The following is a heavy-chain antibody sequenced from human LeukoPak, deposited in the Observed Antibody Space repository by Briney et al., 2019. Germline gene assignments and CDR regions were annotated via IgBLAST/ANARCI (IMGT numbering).Heavy chain of an antibody. CDR3: ARIGYYDSSGYPAMLLDI. D-gene: IGHD3-22*01. Sequence: KQSGPTLVNPTQTLTLTCTFSGFSLSTSVMCVSWIRQPPGKALEWLARIDWDDDKYYSTSLKTRLTISKDTSKNQVVLTMTNMDPVDTATYYCARIGYYDSSGYPAMLLDIWGQGTMVTVSS. V-gene: IGHV2-70*11. CDR2: IDWDDDK. J-gene: IGHJ3*02. CDR1: GFSLSTSVMC.